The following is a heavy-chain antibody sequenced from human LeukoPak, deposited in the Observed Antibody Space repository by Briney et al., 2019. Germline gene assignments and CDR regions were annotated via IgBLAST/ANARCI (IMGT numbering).Heavy chain of an antibody. D-gene: IGHD6-13*01. Sequence: GASVKVSCXASGYTFTGYYMHWVRQAHGQGLEWMGRINPNSGGTNYAQKFQGRVTMTRDTSISTAYMELSRLRSDDTAVYYCARIAAVDLSDWGQGTLVTVSS. V-gene: IGHV1-2*06. CDR1: GYTFTGYY. J-gene: IGHJ4*02. CDR3: ARIAAVDLSD. CDR2: INPNSGGT.